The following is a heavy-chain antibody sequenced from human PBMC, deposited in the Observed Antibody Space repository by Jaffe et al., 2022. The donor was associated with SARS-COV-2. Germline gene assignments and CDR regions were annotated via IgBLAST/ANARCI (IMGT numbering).Heavy chain of an antibody. CDR1: GFAFSDYL. CDR2: ISSSAGNT. D-gene: IGHD3-22*01. J-gene: IGHJ1*01. V-gene: IGHV3-11*01. CDR3: ASMGYYDSSGHWIENVQH. Sequence: QVQLVESGGGLVKPGGSLRLSCAASGFAFSDYLMSWIRQAPGKGLEWVSYISSSAGNTYYADSVKGRFTISRDNAKNSLYLQMNSLRDEDTAVYYCASMGYYDSSGHWIENVQHWGQGTLVTVSS.